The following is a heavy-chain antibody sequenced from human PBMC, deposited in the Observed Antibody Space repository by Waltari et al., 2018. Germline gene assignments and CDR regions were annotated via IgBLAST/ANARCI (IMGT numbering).Heavy chain of an antibody. D-gene: IGHD6-19*01. J-gene: IGHJ4*02. Sequence: QVQLQESGPGLVKPSATLSLTCTVSGGSISRSYWIWIRQPAGKGLEWIGRIYTSGSTNYNPSLKSRVTMSVDTSKNQFSLKLSSVTAADTAVYYCAREAWLGAYDYWGQGTLVTVSS. V-gene: IGHV4-4*07. CDR3: AREAWLGAYDY. CDR2: IYTSGST. CDR1: GGSISRSY.